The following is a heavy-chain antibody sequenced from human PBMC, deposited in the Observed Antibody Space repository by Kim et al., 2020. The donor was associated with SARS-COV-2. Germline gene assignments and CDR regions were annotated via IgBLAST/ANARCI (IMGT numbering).Heavy chain of an antibody. CDR3: ARKGTYYYDSSGYPFDY. V-gene: IGHV4-34*01. J-gene: IGHJ4*02. Sequence: LKSRVTISVDTSKNQFSLKLSSVTAADTAVYYCARKGTYYYDSSGYPFDYWGQGTLVTVSS. D-gene: IGHD3-22*01.